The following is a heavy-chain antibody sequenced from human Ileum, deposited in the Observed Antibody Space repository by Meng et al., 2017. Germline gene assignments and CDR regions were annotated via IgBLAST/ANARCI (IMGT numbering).Heavy chain of an antibody. CDR2: INRGGNT. J-gene: IGHJ4*02. Sequence: WGKGCVMLSETLYSTCGGSGGSFSGYYWTWIRQSPGKGLEWIEEINRGGNTNYNPSLKSRITMSVDTSKNQFFLNLTSVTPADTAVYYCARAWSSSWSFLDFWGQGGLVTVSS. CDR1: GGSFSGYY. V-gene: IGHV4-34*01. CDR3: ARAWSSSWSFLDF. D-gene: IGHD6-13*01.